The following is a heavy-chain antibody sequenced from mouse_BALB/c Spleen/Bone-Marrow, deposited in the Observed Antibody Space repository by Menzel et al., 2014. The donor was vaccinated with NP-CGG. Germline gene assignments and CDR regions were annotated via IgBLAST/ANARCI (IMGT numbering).Heavy chain of an antibody. V-gene: IGHV1-69*02. J-gene: IGHJ3*01. D-gene: IGHD3-1*01. CDR1: GYTFTSYW. Sequence: QVQLQQSGAELVKPGAPVKLSCKASGYTFTSYWMNWVKQRPGRGLEWIGRIDPSDSETHYNQKFKDKATLTVDKSSSTAYIQLSSLTSEDSAVYYCARGGYLFAYWGQGTQVTVSA. CDR3: ARGGYLFAY. CDR2: IDPSDSET.